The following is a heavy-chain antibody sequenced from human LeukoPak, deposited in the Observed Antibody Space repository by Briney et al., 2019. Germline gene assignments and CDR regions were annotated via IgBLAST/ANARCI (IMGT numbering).Heavy chain of an antibody. D-gene: IGHD4-17*01. V-gene: IGHV1-18*01. J-gene: IGHJ6*03. CDR1: GYTFTSYG. CDR3: ARVPTTTSYYYYYMDV. CDR2: ISAYNGNT. Sequence: ASGKVSCKASGYTFTSYGISWVRQAPGQGLEWMGWISAYNGNTNYAQKLQGRVTMTTDTSTSTAYMELRSLRSDDTAVYYCARVPTTTSYYYYYMDVWGKGTTVTISS.